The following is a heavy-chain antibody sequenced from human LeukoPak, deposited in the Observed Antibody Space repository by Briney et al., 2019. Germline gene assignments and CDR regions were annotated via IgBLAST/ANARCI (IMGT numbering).Heavy chain of an antibody. J-gene: IGHJ4*02. CDR3: ARVATTVVTHFDY. D-gene: IGHD4-23*01. CDR1: GFTFSSYA. CDR2: ISYDGSNK. Sequence: GSLRLSCAASGFTFSSYAMHWVRQAPGKGLEWVAVISYDGSNKYYADSVKGRFTISRDNAKNSLSLHMTSLRAEDTALYYCARVATTVVTHFDYWGQGSLVTVSS. V-gene: IGHV3-30-3*01.